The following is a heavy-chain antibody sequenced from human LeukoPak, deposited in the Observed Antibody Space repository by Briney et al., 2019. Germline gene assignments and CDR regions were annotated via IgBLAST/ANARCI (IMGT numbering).Heavy chain of an antibody. V-gene: IGHV1-2*06. D-gene: IGHD3-22*01. Sequence: ASVKVSCKASGYTFTGYYMHWVRQAPGQGLEWMGRINPNSGGTNYAQKFQGRVTMTRDTSISTAYMELSRLRSDDTAVYYCARDRREVFYYDSSGYHDYWGQGTLVTVSS. J-gene: IGHJ4*02. CDR1: GYTFTGYY. CDR2: INPNSGGT. CDR3: ARDRREVFYYDSSGYHDY.